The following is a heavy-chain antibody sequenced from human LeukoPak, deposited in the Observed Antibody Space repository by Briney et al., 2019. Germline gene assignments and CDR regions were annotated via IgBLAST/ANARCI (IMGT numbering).Heavy chain of an antibody. J-gene: IGHJ5*02. CDR2: INHSGST. CDR1: GGSFSGYY. V-gene: IGHV4-34*01. D-gene: IGHD2-15*01. Sequence: SETLSLTCAVYGGSFSGYYWSWIRQPPGKGLEWSGEINHSGSTNYNPSLKSRVTISVDTSKNQFSLKLSSVTAADTAVYYCARGGPGGYCSGGSCYRWFDPWGQGTLVTVSS. CDR3: ARGGPGGYCSGGSCYRWFDP.